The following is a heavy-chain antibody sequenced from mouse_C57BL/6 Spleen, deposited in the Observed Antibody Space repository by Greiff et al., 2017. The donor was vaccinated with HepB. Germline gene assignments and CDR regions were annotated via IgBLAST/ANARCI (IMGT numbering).Heavy chain of an antibody. CDR2: INYDGSST. V-gene: IGHV5-16*01. Sequence: DVHLVESEGGLVQPGSSMKLSCTASGFTFSDYYMAWVRQVPEKGLEWVANINYDGSSTYYLDSLKSRFIISRDNAKNILYLQMSSLKSEDTATYYCARDRGAGAYFDYWGQGTTLTVSS. CDR1: GFTFSDYY. J-gene: IGHJ2*01. D-gene: IGHD3-1*01. CDR3: ARDRGAGAYFDY.